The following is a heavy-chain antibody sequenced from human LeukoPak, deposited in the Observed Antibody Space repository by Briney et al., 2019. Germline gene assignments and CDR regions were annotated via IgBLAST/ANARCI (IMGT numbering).Heavy chain of an antibody. J-gene: IGHJ4*02. CDR2: IYRGGGT. CDR3: ANGDNDGFGGY. Sequence: TGGSLRLSCAASGCTVSTNYMSWVRQAPGKGLEWVSVIYRGGGTFYADSVKGRFTISRDNSKNTVYLQINSLRDEDTAVYYCANGDNDGFGGYWGQGTLVTVS. V-gene: IGHV3-66*01. D-gene: IGHD3-16*01. CDR1: GCTVSTNY.